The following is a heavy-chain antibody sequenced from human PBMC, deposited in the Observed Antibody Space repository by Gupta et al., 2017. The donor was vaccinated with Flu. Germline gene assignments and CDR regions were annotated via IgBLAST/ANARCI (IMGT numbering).Heavy chain of an antibody. D-gene: IGHD5-12*01. CDR3: ARTRGYSGYDWNWYFDL. Sequence: MHWVRQAPGKGLVWVSRINSDGSSTTDADSVKGRFTISRDNAKNTLYLQMNSLRAEDTAVYYCARTRGYSGYDWNWYFDLWGRGTLVTVSS. CDR2: INSDGSST. J-gene: IGHJ2*01. V-gene: IGHV3-74*01.